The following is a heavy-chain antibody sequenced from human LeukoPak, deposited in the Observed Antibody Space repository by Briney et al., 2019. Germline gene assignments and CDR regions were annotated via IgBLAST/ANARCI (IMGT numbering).Heavy chain of an antibody. CDR1: GFTFSSYA. CDR3: ATDYNILIDDAFNI. D-gene: IGHD3-9*01. CDR2: ISGSGGST. J-gene: IGHJ3*02. V-gene: IGHV3-23*01. Sequence: GGSLRLSCAASGFTFSSYAMSWVRQAPGKGLEWVSAISGSGGSTYYADSVKGRFTISRDNAKNSLYLQMNSLRAEDTAVYYCATDYNILIDDAFNIWGQGTMVTVSS.